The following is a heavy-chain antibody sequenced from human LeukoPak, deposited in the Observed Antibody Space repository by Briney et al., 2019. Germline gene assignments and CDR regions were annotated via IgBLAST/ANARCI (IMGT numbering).Heavy chain of an antibody. CDR1: GFTFGDYA. CDR3: TSSGYSPYYTYFYMDV. J-gene: IGHJ6*03. Sequence: PGGSLRLSCKASGFTFGDYALSWVRQAPGKGLEWVGFIRNKVYDWATEYAASVKGRFTISRDDSKRIAYLQMNSLKTEDTAMYYCTSSGYSPYYTYFYMDVWGKGTTVTISS. V-gene: IGHV3-49*04. D-gene: IGHD5-12*01. CDR2: IRNKVYDWAT.